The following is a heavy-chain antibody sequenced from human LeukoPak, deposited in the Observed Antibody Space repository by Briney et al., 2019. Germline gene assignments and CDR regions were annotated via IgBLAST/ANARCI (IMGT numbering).Heavy chain of an antibody. V-gene: IGHV4-30-4*01. D-gene: IGHD6-13*01. CDR3: ARGAAAVGWFDP. Sequence: SETLSLTCTVSGGSISSGDYYWSWIRQPPGKGLEWIGYIYYSGSTYYNPSLKSRVTISVDTSKNQSSLKLSSVTAADTAVYYCARGAAAVGWFDPWGQGTLVTVSS. CDR1: GGSISSGDYY. CDR2: IYYSGST. J-gene: IGHJ5*02.